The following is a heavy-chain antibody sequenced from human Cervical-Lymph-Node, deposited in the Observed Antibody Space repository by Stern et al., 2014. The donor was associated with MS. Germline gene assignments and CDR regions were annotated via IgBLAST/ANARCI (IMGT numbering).Heavy chain of an antibody. J-gene: IGHJ3*02. CDR2: ISAYNCNT. V-gene: IGHV1-18*01. CDR1: GDTFTSYG. CDR3: ARGLLGSENAFDI. D-gene: IGHD2-15*01. Sequence: VQLVQSGAEVKKPGASGKVSCKASGDTFTSYGIRWGRQAKGKGLGWKGWISAYNCNTNYAQKLQGRVTMTTDTSTSTAYMELRSLRSDDTAVYYCARGLLGSENAFDIWGQGTMVTVSS.